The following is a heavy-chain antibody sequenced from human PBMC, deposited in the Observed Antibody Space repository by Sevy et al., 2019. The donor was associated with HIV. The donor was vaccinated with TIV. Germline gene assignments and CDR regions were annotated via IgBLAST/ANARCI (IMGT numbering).Heavy chain of an antibody. J-gene: IGHJ3*02. CDR1: GGSISSSSYY. V-gene: IGHV4-39*01. Sequence: SETLSLTCTVSGGSISSSSYYWGWIRQPPGKGLEWIGSIYYSGSTYYNPSLKSRVTISVDTSKNQFSLKLSSVTAADTAVYYCARPKGYCSGGSCHDAFDIWGQGRMVTVSS. CDR2: IYYSGST. D-gene: IGHD2-15*01. CDR3: ARPKGYCSGGSCHDAFDI.